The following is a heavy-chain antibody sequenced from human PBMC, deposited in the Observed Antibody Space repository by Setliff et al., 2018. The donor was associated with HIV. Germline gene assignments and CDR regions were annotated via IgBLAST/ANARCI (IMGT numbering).Heavy chain of an antibody. Sequence: TLSLTCTVSGGSISSSSYYWGWVRRPPGKGLEWIGSVYYSGTTYYNPSLTSRVTISVDTSKNQFSLKLTSVTAADTALYYCARHFSIFGVTIISNDAFDIWGRGTMVTVSS. CDR2: VYYSGTT. D-gene: IGHD3-3*01. CDR1: GGSISSSSYY. J-gene: IGHJ3*02. CDR3: ARHFSIFGVTIISNDAFDI. V-gene: IGHV4-39*01.